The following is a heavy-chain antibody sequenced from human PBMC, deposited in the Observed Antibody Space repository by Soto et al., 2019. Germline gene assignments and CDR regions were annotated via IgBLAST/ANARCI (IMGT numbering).Heavy chain of an antibody. CDR3: TTDPLRYLDWAH. D-gene: IGHD3-9*01. V-gene: IGHV3-15*01. J-gene: IGHJ4*02. CDR2: IKSKADGGTT. CDR1: GFTFSNAW. Sequence: CGSLRLSCAASGFTFSNAWMSWVRQAPGKGLEWVGRIKSKADGGTTDYAAPVKGRFTISRDDSKNTLYLQMNSLKTDDTAVYYCTTDPLRYLDWAHWGQGALVTVS.